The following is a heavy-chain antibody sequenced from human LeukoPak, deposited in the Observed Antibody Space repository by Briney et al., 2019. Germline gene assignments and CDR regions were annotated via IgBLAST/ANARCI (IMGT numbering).Heavy chain of an antibody. CDR3: ARSLLLWFGED. V-gene: IGHV1-2*06. Sequence: GASVKVSCKASGYTFTGYYMHWVRQAPGQGLEWMGRINPNSGGTNYAQKFQSRVTMTRDTSISTAYMELSRLRSDDTAVYYCARSLLLWFGEDWGQGTLVTVSS. D-gene: IGHD3-10*01. CDR2: INPNSGGT. CDR1: GYTFTGYY. J-gene: IGHJ4*02.